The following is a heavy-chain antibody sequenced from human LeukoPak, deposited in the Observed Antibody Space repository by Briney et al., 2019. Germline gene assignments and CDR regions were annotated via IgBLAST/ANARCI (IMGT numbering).Heavy chain of an antibody. V-gene: IGHV3-30*18. CDR2: ISYDGSNE. CDR3: AKGYGDFY. D-gene: IGHD4-17*01. Sequence: QPGRSLRLSCAASGFTFSSYGMHWVRQAPGKGLEWVAVISYDGSNEYYADSVKGRFTISRDNSKNTLYLQMNSLRAEDTAVYYCAKGYGDFYWGQGTLVTVSS. CDR1: GFTFSSYG. J-gene: IGHJ4*02.